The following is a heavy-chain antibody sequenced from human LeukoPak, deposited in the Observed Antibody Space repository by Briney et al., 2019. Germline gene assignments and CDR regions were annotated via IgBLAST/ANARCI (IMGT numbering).Heavy chain of an antibody. V-gene: IGHV4-59*01. CDR3: ARDLGYCTSTSYYGGGFDY. CDR2: IYYSGRT. CDR1: GGSISNYY. D-gene: IGHD2-2*01. Sequence: SETLSLTCTVSGGSISNYYWNWIRQPPGKGLEWIGFIYYSGRTNYNPSLKSRVTISVDTSKNQFSLKMSSVTAADTAVYYCARDLGYCTSTSYYGGGFDYWGQGTLVTVSS. J-gene: IGHJ4*02.